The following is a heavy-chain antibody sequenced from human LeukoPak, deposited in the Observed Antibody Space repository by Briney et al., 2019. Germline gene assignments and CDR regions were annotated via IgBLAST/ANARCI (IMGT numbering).Heavy chain of an antibody. Sequence: PSETLSLTCAVYGGSFRGYYWSWIRQPPGKGLEWIGEINHSGSTNYNPSLKSRVTISVDTSKNQFSLKLSSVTAADTAVYYCARDRGYSSSSGVHFDYWGQGNLVTVSS. CDR2: INHSGST. CDR1: GGSFRGYY. CDR3: ARDRGYSSSSGVHFDY. V-gene: IGHV4-34*01. J-gene: IGHJ4*02. D-gene: IGHD6-6*01.